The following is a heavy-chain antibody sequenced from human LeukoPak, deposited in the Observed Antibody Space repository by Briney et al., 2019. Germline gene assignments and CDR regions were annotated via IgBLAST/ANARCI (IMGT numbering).Heavy chain of an antibody. V-gene: IGHV3-73*01. CDR2: IRSKANSYAT. CDR1: GFTFSGSA. D-gene: IGHD2-15*01. J-gene: IGHJ4*02. Sequence: PGGSLRLSCAASGFTFSGSATHWVRQASGKGLEWVGRIRSKANSYATAYAASVKGRFTISRDDSKNTAYLQMNSLKTEDTAVYYCTRLYCSGGSCYQDYFDYWGQGTLVTVSS. CDR3: TRLYCSGGSCYQDYFDY.